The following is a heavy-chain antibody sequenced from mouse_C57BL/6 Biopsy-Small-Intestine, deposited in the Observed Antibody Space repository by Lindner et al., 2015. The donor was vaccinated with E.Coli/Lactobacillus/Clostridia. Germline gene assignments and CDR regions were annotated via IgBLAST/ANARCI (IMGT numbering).Heavy chain of an antibody. J-gene: IGHJ1*01. V-gene: IGHV9-3-1*01. CDR2: INTDTGNP. Sequence: VKVSCKASGYNFRKYAMHWVRQAPGQGLEWMGWINTDTGNPTYAQGFTGRSVFSLDTSVSTAFLQISSLKADDTAVYFCAREGPVVGAVTDVGEDAFDIWGQGTTVTVSS. CDR3: AREGPVVGAVTDVGEDAFDI. D-gene: IGHD1-1*02. CDR1: GYNFRKYA.